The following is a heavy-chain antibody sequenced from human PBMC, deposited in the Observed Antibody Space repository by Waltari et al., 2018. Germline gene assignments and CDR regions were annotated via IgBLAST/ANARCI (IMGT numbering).Heavy chain of an antibody. J-gene: IGHJ4*02. V-gene: IGHV4-34*01. CDR2: INHSGST. D-gene: IGHD4-4*01. CDR3: ARTPDYSNLYYYFDY. Sequence: QVQLQQWGAGLLKLSETLSLTCAVYGGSFSGYYWRWIRQPPGKGLEWIGEINHSGSTNYNPSLKSRVTISVDTSKNQFSLKLSSVTAADTAVYYCARTPDYSNLYYYFDYWGQGTLVTVSS. CDR1: GGSFSGYY.